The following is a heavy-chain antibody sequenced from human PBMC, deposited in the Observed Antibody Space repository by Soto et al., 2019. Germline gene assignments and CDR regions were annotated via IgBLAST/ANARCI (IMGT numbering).Heavy chain of an antibody. CDR1: GFTFTSSA. CDR2: IVVGSGNT. V-gene: IGHV1-58*02. D-gene: IGHD2-2*01. Sequence: ASVKVSCKASGFTFTSSAMQWVRQARGQRLEWIGWIVVGSGNTNYAQKFQERVTITRDMSTSTAYMELSSLRSEDTAVYYCAAGVSSTSGYYYYYGMDVWGQGTTVTV. CDR3: AAGVSSTSGYYYYYGMDV. J-gene: IGHJ6*02.